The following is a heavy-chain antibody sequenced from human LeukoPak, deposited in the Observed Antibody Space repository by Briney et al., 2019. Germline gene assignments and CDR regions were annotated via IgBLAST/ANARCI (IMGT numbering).Heavy chain of an antibody. CDR1: GGTFSSYA. CDR3: ARGRDNWNAFDI. CDR2: IIPIFGTA. D-gene: IGHD1-20*01. J-gene: IGHJ3*02. Sequence: ASVKVSCKASGGTFSSYAISWVRQAPGQGLEWMGGIIPIFGTANYAQKFQGRVTITADESTSTAYMELSSLRSEDTAVYYCARGRDNWNAFDIWGQGTMVTVSS. V-gene: IGHV1-69*13.